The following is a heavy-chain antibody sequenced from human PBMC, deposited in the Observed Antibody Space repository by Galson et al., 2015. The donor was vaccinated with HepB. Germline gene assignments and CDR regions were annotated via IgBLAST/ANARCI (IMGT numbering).Heavy chain of an antibody. J-gene: IGHJ6*02. Sequence: LRLSCAASGFTFSDYYMSWIRQAPGKGLEWVSYISSSSSYTNYADSVKGRFTISRDNAKNSLYLQMNSLRAEDTAVYYCASSSIAARPLYGMDVWGQGTTVTVSS. D-gene: IGHD6-6*01. CDR2: ISSSSSYT. CDR1: GFTFSDYY. V-gene: IGHV3-11*06. CDR3: ASSSIAARPLYGMDV.